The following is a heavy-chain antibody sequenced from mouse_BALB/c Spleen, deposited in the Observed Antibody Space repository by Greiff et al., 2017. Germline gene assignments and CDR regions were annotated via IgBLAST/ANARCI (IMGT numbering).Heavy chain of an antibody. J-gene: IGHJ4*01. Sequence: DVLLVESGGGLVKPGGSLKLSCAASGFTFSDYYMYWVRQTPAKRLEWVATSSDGGSYTYYPDSVKGRFTISRDNAKNNLYLQMSSLKSEDTAMYYCAREGYGNCERAMDYWGQGTSVTVSS. D-gene: IGHD2-1*01. CDR3: AREGYGNCERAMDY. V-gene: IGHV5-4*02. CDR2: SSDGGSYT. CDR1: GFTFSDYY.